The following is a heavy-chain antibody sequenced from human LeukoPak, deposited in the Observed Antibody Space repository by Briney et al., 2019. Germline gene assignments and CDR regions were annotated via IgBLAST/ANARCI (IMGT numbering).Heavy chain of an antibody. Sequence: SETLSLTCTVSGGSISSYYWSWIRQPPGKGLEWIGYIYTSGSTDYNPSLKSRVTISVDTSKNQFSLKLSSVTAADTAVYYCARGGMATIIWGQGTLVTVSS. J-gene: IGHJ4*02. CDR2: IYTSGST. D-gene: IGHD5-24*01. V-gene: IGHV4-4*09. CDR1: GGSISSYY. CDR3: ARGGMATII.